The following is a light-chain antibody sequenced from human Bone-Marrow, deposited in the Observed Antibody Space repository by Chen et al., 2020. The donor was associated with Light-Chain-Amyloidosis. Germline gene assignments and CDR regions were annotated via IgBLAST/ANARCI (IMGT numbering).Light chain of an antibody. Sequence: QSALTQPASVSGSPGQSITISCTGTSSDVGGDNHVSWYQQHPEKAPKLMIYEVTNRPSWVPDRFSGSKSDNTASLTVSGLQPKDEADYFCSSYTITNTLVFGSGTRVTVL. J-gene: IGLJ1*01. CDR1: SSDVGGDNH. CDR2: EVT. V-gene: IGLV2-14*01. CDR3: SSYTITNTLV.